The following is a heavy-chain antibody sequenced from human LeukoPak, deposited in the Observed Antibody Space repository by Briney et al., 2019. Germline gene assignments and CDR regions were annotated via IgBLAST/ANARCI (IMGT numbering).Heavy chain of an antibody. Sequence: GGSLRLSCAASGFTFSSYAMSWVRLAPGKGLEWVSAISGSGGSTYYSDSVKGRFTISRDNSKNTLYLQMNSLRAEDTAVYYCAKPHSSGYYYYFDYWGQGTLVTVSS. V-gene: IGHV3-23*01. J-gene: IGHJ4*02. D-gene: IGHD3-22*01. CDR2: ISGSGGST. CDR1: GFTFSSYA. CDR3: AKPHSSGYYYYFDY.